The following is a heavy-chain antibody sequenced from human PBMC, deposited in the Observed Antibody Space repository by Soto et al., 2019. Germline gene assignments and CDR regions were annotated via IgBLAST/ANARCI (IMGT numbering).Heavy chain of an antibody. CDR3: ARGDCVGGSCYSLAGSFYYYMDA. CDR2: INSDGSVS. V-gene: IGHV3-74*02. CDR1: GFTFRNYW. Sequence: EVQLVESGGGLVQPGGSRRLSCAASGFTFRNYWMYWVRQAPGQGLEWVSRINSDGSVSSYADSVKGRLTISRDNVKNTLYLLMDSLRAEDTAVYYCARGDCVGGSCYSLAGSFYYYMDAWGKGTTVTVFS. J-gene: IGHJ6*03. D-gene: IGHD2-15*01.